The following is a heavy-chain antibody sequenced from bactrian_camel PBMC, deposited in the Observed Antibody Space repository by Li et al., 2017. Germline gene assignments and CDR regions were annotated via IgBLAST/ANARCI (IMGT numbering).Heavy chain of an antibody. Sequence: VQLVESGGGSVQAGGSLRLSCAATGYTWSAYCVAWFRQPPGQKREGVAAISPADGNTYYTESMKGRFTISHDNVKNILYLQMNNLKPEDTAMYYCAADRHPFGFSDSRCYVEAQHEYGYWGQGTQVTVS. CDR2: ISPADGNT. CDR1: GYTWSAYC. CDR3: AADRHPFGFSDSRCYVEAQHEYGY. V-gene: IGHV3S1*01. D-gene: IGHD3*01. J-gene: IGHJ4*01.